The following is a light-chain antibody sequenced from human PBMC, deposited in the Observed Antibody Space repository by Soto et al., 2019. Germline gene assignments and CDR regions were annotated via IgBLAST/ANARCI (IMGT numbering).Light chain of an antibody. CDR1: QFISSSY. CDR3: QQHDILPIT. V-gene: IGKV3-20*01. CDR2: GAS. J-gene: IGKJ5*01. Sequence: EIVLTQSPGTLSLSPGERATLSCRASQFISSSYLAWYQQKLGQAPRLLIYGASTRATGIPARFSGSGSGTEFTLTISRLEPEDFALYYCQQHDILPITFGQGTRLEIK.